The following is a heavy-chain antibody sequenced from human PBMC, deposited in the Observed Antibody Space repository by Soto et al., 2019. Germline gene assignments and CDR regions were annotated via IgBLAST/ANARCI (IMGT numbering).Heavy chain of an antibody. CDR3: AKGVMASSWYNWFDP. V-gene: IGHV4-59*01. CDR2: VHSGGTT. D-gene: IGHD6-13*01. J-gene: IGHJ5*02. CDR1: GGPFGGYY. Sequence: QVQLQESGPGLVKTSETLSLTCTVSGGPFGGYYWSWIRQPPGKGLEWIGYVHSGGTTRYNPSLETRVTMSIDTSTNQFSLSLSSVTAADSGVYFWAKGVMASSWYNWFDPWGQGTLVAVTS.